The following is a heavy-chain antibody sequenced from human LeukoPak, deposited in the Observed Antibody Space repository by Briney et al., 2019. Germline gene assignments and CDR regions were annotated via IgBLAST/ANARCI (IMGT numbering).Heavy chain of an antibody. CDR3: AKGRGDCTGFSCPTPFDY. V-gene: IGHV3-30*07. D-gene: IGHD2-8*02. Sequence: PGRSLRLSCAASGFTFSSYAMHWVRQAPGKGLERVAVISYDGSNKYYADSVKGRFTISRDNSKNTLYLQMNALRAEDTAVYYCAKGRGDCTGFSCPTPFDYWGQGTLVTVSS. CDR1: GFTFSSYA. CDR2: ISYDGSNK. J-gene: IGHJ4*02.